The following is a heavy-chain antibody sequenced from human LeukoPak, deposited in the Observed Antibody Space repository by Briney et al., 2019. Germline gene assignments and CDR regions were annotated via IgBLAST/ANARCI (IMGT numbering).Heavy chain of an antibody. CDR3: AFSSGSSLPGW. Sequence: PSQTLSLTCTVSGGSISSGGYYWSCIRQPPGKGLEWIGYIYHSGSTYYNPSLKSRVTISVDRSKNQFSLKLSSVTAADTAVYYCAFSSGSSLPGWWGQGTLVTVSS. CDR2: IYHSGST. CDR1: GGSISSGGYY. J-gene: IGHJ4*02. D-gene: IGHD1-26*01. V-gene: IGHV4-30-2*01.